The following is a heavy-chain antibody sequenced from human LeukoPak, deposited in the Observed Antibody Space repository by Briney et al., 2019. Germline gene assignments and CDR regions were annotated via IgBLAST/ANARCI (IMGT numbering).Heavy chain of an antibody. V-gene: IGHV4-59*01. CDR3: ARDRIGSGWYLFDY. Sequence: PSETLSLTCTVSGGSISSYYWSWIRQPPGKGLGWIGYIYYSGSTNYNPSLRSRVTISVDTSKNQFSLKLSSVTAADTAVYYCARDRIGSGWYLFDYWGQGTLVTVSS. CDR1: GGSISSYY. J-gene: IGHJ4*02. CDR2: IYYSGST. D-gene: IGHD6-19*01.